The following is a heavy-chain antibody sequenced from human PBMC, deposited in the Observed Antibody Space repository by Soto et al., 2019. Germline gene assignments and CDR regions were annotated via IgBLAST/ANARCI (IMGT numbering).Heavy chain of an antibody. J-gene: IGHJ2*01. Sequence: QVQLVQSGAEVKKPGSSVKVSCKASGGTFSSYAISWVRQAPGQGLEWMGGIIPIFGTANYAQKFQGRVTITADESTSTAYMELSSLRSEDTAVYYCARDSERASSSPNHYWYFDLWGRGPLVTVSS. D-gene: IGHD6-13*01. CDR3: ARDSERASSSPNHYWYFDL. CDR2: IIPIFGTA. V-gene: IGHV1-69*12. CDR1: GGTFSSYA.